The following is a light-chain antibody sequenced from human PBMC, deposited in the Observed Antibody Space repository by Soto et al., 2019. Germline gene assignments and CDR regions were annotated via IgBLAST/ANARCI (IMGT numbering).Light chain of an antibody. V-gene: IGLV1-44*01. Sequence: QSVLTQPPSASGTPGQRVTISCSGSSSNIGSNTVSWFQQVPGTAPKLLIYSNNQRPSEVPDRFSASKSGTSASLAISGLRSEDEADYYCAAWDDSLNGLVFGGGTKLTVL. J-gene: IGLJ2*01. CDR1: SSNIGSNT. CDR2: SNN. CDR3: AAWDDSLNGLV.